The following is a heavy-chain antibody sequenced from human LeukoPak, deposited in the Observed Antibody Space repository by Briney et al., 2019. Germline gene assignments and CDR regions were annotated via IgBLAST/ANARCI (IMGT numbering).Heavy chain of an antibody. CDR3: ARDRGSLSYCSSTSCYGNWFDP. D-gene: IGHD2-2*01. CDR1: GGSFSVYY. J-gene: IGHJ5*02. CDR2: INDSGRT. V-gene: IGHV4-34*01. Sequence: HPSETLSLTCAAYGGSFSVYYWSWIRQPPGKGLEWIGEINDSGRTNCNPSLKSRVTISVDTSKNQFSLKLSSVTAADTAVYYCARDRGSLSYCSSTSCYGNWFDPWGQGTLVTVSS.